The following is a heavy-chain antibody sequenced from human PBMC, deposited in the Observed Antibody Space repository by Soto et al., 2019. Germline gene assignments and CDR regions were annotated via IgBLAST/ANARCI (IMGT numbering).Heavy chain of an antibody. CDR1: GYTFTNYG. D-gene: IGHD6-6*01. J-gene: IGHJ4*02. Sequence: ASVKVSCKASGYTFTNYGITWVRQAPGQGLEWMGWISAYNGRTNYAQKVQDRVTMTTDTVTNTAYMELRSLRSDDTAVYYCARGTFDRNGSSDFWGQGTLVTVSS. CDR3: ARGTFDRNGSSDF. V-gene: IGHV1-18*04. CDR2: ISAYNGRT.